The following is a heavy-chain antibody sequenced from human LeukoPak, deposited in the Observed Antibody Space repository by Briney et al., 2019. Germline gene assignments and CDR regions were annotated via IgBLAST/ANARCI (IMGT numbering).Heavy chain of an antibody. J-gene: IGHJ3*01. CDR1: GGSVINTNW. Sequence: SETLSLTCGVSGGSVINTNWWTWVRQPPGKGLEWIGEINHSGSTNYNPSLKSRVTISVDTSKNQFSLKLSSVTAADTAVYYCARGLDLESAFDLWGQGTMVTVSS. V-gene: IGHV4-4*02. CDR2: INHSGST. CDR3: ARGLDLESAFDL. D-gene: IGHD3-3*01.